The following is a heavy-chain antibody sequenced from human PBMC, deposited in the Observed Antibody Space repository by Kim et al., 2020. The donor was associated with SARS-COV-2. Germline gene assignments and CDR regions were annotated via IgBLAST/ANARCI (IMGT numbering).Heavy chain of an antibody. CDR3: ARDLFLYGSGSYLDY. D-gene: IGHD3-10*01. CDR2: IWYDGSNK. Sequence: GGSLRLSCAASGFTFSSYGMHWVRQAPGKGLEWVAVIWYDGSNKYYADSVKGRFTISRDNSKNTLYLQMNSLRAEDTAVYYCARDLFLYGSGSYLDYWGQGTLVTVSS. CDR1: GFTFSSYG. V-gene: IGHV3-33*01. J-gene: IGHJ4*02.